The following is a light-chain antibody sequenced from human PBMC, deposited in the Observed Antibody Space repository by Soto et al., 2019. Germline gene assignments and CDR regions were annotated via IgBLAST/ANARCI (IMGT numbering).Light chain of an antibody. CDR3: SSYTSSSTLRV. J-gene: IGLJ1*01. CDR1: SSDVGGYNY. CDR2: DVS. V-gene: IGLV2-14*01. Sequence: QSALTQPASVSGSPGQSITISCTGTSSDVGGYNYVSWYQQHPGKAPKLMIYDVSNRPSGVSNRFSGSKSGNTASLTISGLQAEDEADYYCSSYTSSSTLRVFGTETNVTVL.